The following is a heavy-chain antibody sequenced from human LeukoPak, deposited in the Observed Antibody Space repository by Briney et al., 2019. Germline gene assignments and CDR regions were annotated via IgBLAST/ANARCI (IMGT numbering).Heavy chain of an antibody. J-gene: IGHJ4*02. CDR3: AKDRGDGYTIYYFDY. D-gene: IGHD5-24*01. V-gene: IGHV3-23*01. CDR1: GFTFSSYG. CDR2: ISGSGGST. Sequence: GGSLRLSCAASGFTFSSYGMSWVRQAPGKGLEWVSAISGSGGSTYYADSVKGRFTISRDNSKNTLYLQMNSLRAEDTAVYYCAKDRGDGYTIYYFDYWGQGTLVAVSS.